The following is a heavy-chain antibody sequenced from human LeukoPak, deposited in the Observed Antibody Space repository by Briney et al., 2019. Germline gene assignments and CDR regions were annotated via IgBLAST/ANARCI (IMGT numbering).Heavy chain of an antibody. CDR2: ISGSGGST. J-gene: IGHJ4*02. Sequence: GGSLRLSCAASGFTFSSYAMSWVRQAPGKGLEWVSAISGSGGSTYYADSVKGRFTISRDNSKNTLYLQMNSLRAEDTAVYYCARSSGGGSCYCDDYWGQGTLVTVSS. V-gene: IGHV3-23*01. CDR3: ARSSGGGSCYCDDY. D-gene: IGHD2-15*01. CDR1: GFTFSSYA.